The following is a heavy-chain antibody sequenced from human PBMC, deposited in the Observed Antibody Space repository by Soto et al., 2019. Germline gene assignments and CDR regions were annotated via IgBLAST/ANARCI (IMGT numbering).Heavy chain of an antibody. CDR2: ISGSGRGGST. CDR1: GFTFGSYA. V-gene: IGHV3-23*01. J-gene: IGHJ6*02. CDR3: AKDNVIPALTTPYYCYAMDV. D-gene: IGHD2-2*01. Sequence: EVQLLESGGGLVQPGGSLRLSCAASGFTFGSYAMSWVRQTPGKGLEWISTISGSGRGGSTYYVDSVKGRFTISRDNSKNTLYLQMNSLRAEDTAVYYCAKDNVIPALTTPYYCYAMDVWGQGTTVTVSS.